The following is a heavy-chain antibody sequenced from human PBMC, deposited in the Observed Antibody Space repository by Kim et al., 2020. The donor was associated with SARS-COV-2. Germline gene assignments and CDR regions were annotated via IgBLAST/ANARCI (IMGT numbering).Heavy chain of an antibody. CDR2: INHSGST. V-gene: IGHV4-34*01. Sequence: SETLSLTCAVYGGSFSGYYWSWIRQPPGKGLEWIGEINHSGSTNYNPSLKSRVTISVDTSKNQFSLKLSSVTAADTAVYYCARGPAVAGNYYYYGMDVWG. J-gene: IGHJ6*01. D-gene: IGHD6-19*01. CDR3: ARGPAVAGNYYYYGMDV. CDR1: GGSFSGYY.